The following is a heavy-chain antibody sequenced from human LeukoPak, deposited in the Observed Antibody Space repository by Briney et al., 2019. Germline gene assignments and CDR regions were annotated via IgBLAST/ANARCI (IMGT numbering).Heavy chain of an antibody. CDR3: ARSGYYDILTGLLYFDY. J-gene: IGHJ4*02. CDR2: IYTSGST. CDR1: GGSISSGSYY. D-gene: IGHD3-9*01. V-gene: IGHV4-61*02. Sequence: SQTLSLTCTVSGGSISSGSYYWSWIRQPAGKGLEWIGRIYTSGSTNYNPSLKSRVTISVDTSKNQFSLKLSSVTAADTAVYYCARSGYYDILTGLLYFDYWGQRTLVTVSS.